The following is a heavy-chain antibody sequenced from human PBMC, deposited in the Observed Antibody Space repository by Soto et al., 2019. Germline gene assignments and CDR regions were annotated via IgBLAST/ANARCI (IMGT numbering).Heavy chain of an antibody. CDR2: ISFNGSKE. Sequence: QVQLVESGGGVVQPGRSLRLSCVASGFTFNSFAMHWVRQAPGKGLEWVALISFNGSKEYYADSVKGRFTISRDNSRNTLYLQMNSLRSEDTAVFYCARELASIYYYYYYGMDVWGRGTTVTVSS. J-gene: IGHJ6*02. D-gene: IGHD5-12*01. CDR1: GFTFNSFA. CDR3: ARELASIYYYYYYGMDV. V-gene: IGHV3-30-3*01.